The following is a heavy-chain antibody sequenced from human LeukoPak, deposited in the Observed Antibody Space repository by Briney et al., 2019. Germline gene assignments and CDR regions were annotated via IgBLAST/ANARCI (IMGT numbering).Heavy chain of an antibody. CDR3: ARDQKTYYDFWSGYYSWFDP. D-gene: IGHD3-3*01. J-gene: IGHJ5*02. CDR2: ISAYNGNT. Sequence: ASVKVSCTASGYTFTSYGISWVRQAPGQGLEWMGWISAYNGNTNYAQKLQGRVTMTTDTSTSTAYMELRSLRSDDTAVYYCARDQKTYYDFWSGYYSWFDPWGQGTLVTVSS. V-gene: IGHV1-18*01. CDR1: GYTFTSYG.